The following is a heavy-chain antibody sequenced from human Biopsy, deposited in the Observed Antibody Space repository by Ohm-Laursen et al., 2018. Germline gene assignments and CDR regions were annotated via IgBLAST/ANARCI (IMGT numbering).Heavy chain of an antibody. J-gene: IGHJ3*01. D-gene: IGHD2/OR15-2a*01. CDR3: AKGRHTLLDAFDF. CDR1: GFTFSSYW. CDR2: INLDGSEK. Sequence: SLRLSCTAPGFTFSSYWMGWVRQAPGKGLEWVANINLDGSEKYYVDSVKGRFTMSRDNAKNSLYLQMNSLGAEDTAVYYCAKGRHTLLDAFDFGGQGTLVTVSS. V-gene: IGHV3-7*01.